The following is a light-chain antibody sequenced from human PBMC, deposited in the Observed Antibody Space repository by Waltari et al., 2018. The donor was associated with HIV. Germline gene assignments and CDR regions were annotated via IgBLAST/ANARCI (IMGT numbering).Light chain of an antibody. CDR2: WAS. V-gene: IGKV4-1*01. J-gene: IGKJ2*01. CDR3: QQYYSTPNT. Sequence: DIEMTQSPDSLVVSLGERATIDCKSSQRVLSSSNNYNYLAWYQQKPGQPPKLLIYWASTRGSGVPDRFSGSGSGTDFTLTISNLQAEDVAVYYCQQYYSTPNTFGQGTKLEIK. CDR1: QRVLSSSNNYNY.